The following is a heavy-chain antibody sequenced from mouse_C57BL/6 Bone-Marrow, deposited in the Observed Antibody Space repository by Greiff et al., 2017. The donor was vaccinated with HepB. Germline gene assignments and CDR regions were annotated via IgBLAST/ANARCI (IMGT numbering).Heavy chain of an antibody. CDR2: ILPGSGST. J-gene: IGHJ2*01. Sequence: QVQLQQSGAELMKPGASVKLSCKATGYTFTGYWIEWVKQRPGHGLEWIGEILPGSGSTNYNEKFKGKATFTADTSSNTAYMQLSSLTTEDSAIDYCARCPFYGDDSYYLDYWGQGTTLTVSS. CDR1: GYTFTGYW. V-gene: IGHV1-9*01. CDR3: ARCPFYGDDSYYLDY. D-gene: IGHD2-2*01.